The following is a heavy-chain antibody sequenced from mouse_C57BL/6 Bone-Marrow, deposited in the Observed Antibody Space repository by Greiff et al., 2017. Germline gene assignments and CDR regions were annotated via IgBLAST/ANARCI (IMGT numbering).Heavy chain of an antibody. J-gene: IGHJ2*01. Sequence: QVQLQQPGAELVKPGASVKLSCKASGYTFTSYWMHWVKQRPGQGLEWIGMIHPNSGSTNYNEKFKSKATLTVDQSSSTAYMQLSSLTSEDSAVYFCAREVNYDGPFDYWGQGTTLTVSS. CDR2: IHPNSGST. CDR3: AREVNYDGPFDY. D-gene: IGHD1-1*01. CDR1: GYTFTSYW. V-gene: IGHV1-64*01.